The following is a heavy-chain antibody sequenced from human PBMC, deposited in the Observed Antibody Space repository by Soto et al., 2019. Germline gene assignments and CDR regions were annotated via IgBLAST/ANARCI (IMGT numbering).Heavy chain of an antibody. V-gene: IGHV3-48*03. CDR2: ISSTSTT. Sequence: GGSLRLSCAASGFSFSNYEMNWVRQAPGKGLEWVSFISSTSTTYYADSVKGRFTFSRDNAKNSLSLQMNSLRAEDTAVYYCARGYSFGYGFDYWGQGTLVTVSS. CDR1: GFSFSNYE. CDR3: ARGYSFGYGFDY. D-gene: IGHD5-18*01. J-gene: IGHJ4*02.